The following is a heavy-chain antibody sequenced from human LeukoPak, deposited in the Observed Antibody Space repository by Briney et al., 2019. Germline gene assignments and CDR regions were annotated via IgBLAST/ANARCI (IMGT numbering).Heavy chain of an antibody. Sequence: SETLSLTCAVYGGSFSGYYWSWIRQPPGKGLEWIGEINHSGSTNYNPSLKSRVTISVDTSKNQFSLKLSSVTAADTAVYYCASSEGYCSGGSCFPGLSRFDPWGQGTLVTVSS. D-gene: IGHD2-15*01. CDR3: ASSEGYCSGGSCFPGLSRFDP. CDR2: INHSGST. CDR1: GGSFSGYY. V-gene: IGHV4-34*01. J-gene: IGHJ5*02.